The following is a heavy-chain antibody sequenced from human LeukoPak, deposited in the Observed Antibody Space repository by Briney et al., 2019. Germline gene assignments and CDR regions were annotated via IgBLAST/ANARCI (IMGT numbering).Heavy chain of an antibody. J-gene: IGHJ6*02. CDR1: GYTFTGYY. D-gene: IGHD2-21*02. Sequence: ASVEVSCKASGYTFTGYYMHWVRQAPGQGLEWMGWINPNSGGTNYAQKFQGWVTMTRDTSISTAYMELSRLRSDDTAVYYCARYCGGDCYSNYYYGMDVWGQGTTVTVSS. CDR2: INPNSGGT. CDR3: ARYCGGDCYSNYYYGMDV. V-gene: IGHV1-2*04.